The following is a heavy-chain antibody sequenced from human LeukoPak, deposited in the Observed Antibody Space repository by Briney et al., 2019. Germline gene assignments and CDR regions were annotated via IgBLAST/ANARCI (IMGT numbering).Heavy chain of an antibody. V-gene: IGHV4-34*01. CDR1: GGSFSGYY. Sequence: SETLSLTCAVYGGSFSGYYWSWIRQPPGKGPEWIGEINHSGSTNYNPSLKSRVTISVDTSKNQFSLKLSSVTAADTAVYYCARLMYYYDSTRAAPDAFDIWGQGTMVTVSS. CDR3: ARLMYYYDSTRAAPDAFDI. J-gene: IGHJ3*02. CDR2: INHSGST. D-gene: IGHD3-22*01.